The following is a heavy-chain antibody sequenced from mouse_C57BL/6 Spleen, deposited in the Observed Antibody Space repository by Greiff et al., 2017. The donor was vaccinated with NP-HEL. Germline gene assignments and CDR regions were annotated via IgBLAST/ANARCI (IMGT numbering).Heavy chain of an antibody. J-gene: IGHJ4*01. D-gene: IGHD1-1*01. CDR2: IDPSDSYT. CDR3: ARGAVLRFMDY. CDR1: GYTFTSYW. Sequence: QVQLKQPGAELVMPGASVKLSCKASGYTFTSYWMHWVKQRPGQGLEWIGEIDPSDSYTNYNQKFKGKSTLTVDKSSSTAYMQLSSLTSEDSAVYYCARGAVLRFMDYWGQGTSVTVSS. V-gene: IGHV1-69*01.